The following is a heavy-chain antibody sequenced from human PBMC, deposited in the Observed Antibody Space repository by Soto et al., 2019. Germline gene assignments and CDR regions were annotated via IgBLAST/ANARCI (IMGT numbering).Heavy chain of an antibody. CDR3: ARAVAPPVVFPQGSDY. V-gene: IGHV3-23*01. D-gene: IGHD6-19*01. CDR1: GFTFSHYG. Sequence: GGSLRISCAASGFTFSHYGIHWVRQAPGKGLEWVSAISGSGGSTYYADSVKGRFTISRDNSKNTLYLQMNSLRAEDTAVYYCARAVAPPVVFPQGSDYWGQGTLVTVSS. J-gene: IGHJ4*02. CDR2: ISGSGGST.